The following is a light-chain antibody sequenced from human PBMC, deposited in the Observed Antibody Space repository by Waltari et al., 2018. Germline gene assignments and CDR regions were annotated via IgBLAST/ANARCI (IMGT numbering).Light chain of an antibody. CDR1: SSDVGGYNF. CDR2: DVT. Sequence: QSALTQPASVSGSPGQSITISCTGTSSDVGGYNFVSWYQQHPGKAPKLMIYDVTNRPSGISNRVSGSKSGNTASLTISGLQAEDEADYYCSSYASNNDVLFGGGTKLTVL. J-gene: IGLJ2*01. CDR3: SSYASNNDVL. V-gene: IGLV2-14*03.